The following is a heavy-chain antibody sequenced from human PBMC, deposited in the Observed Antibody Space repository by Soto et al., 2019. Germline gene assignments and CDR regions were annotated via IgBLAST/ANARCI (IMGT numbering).Heavy chain of an antibody. V-gene: IGHV3-53*04. CDR1: GFTVSSNY. J-gene: IGHJ5*02. CDR3: AKDSSEAPRGWFDP. D-gene: IGHD3-22*01. CDR2: IYSGGST. Sequence: GGSLRLSCAASGFTVSSNYMSWVRQAPGKGLEWVSVIYSGGSTYCADSVKGRFTISRHNSKNTLYLQMNSLRAEDTAVYYCAKDSSEAPRGWFDPWGQGTLVTVSS.